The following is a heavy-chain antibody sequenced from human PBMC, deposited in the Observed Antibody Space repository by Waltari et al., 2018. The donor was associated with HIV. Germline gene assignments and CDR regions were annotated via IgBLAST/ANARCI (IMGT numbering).Heavy chain of an antibody. CDR3: ARGGGAAAGTVDY. CDR2: RRPDGNDK. CDR1: GFTFLSHG. V-gene: IGHV3-7*01. Sequence: EVQLVESGGGLVEPGGSLSHSGAASGFTFLSHGMSWVRQAPGKCLEWVTIRRPDGNDKYYLDSVKGLFTIAIYNVKNSLYLQMNTLRAEDTAVYYCARGGGAAAGTVDYWGQGTLVTVSS. J-gene: IGHJ4*02. D-gene: IGHD6-13*01.